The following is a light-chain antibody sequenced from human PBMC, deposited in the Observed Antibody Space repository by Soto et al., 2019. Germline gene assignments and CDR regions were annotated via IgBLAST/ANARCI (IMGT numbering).Light chain of an antibody. V-gene: IGKV1-5*01. J-gene: IGKJ1*01. CDR1: QSLSGW. CDR2: DAF. Sequence: DIQLTQTPSTLSASIGDRVTITCRASQSLSGWLPWYQQTPGKAPKLLISDAFRLESGVPSRFRGSGSGTEFSLTISSLQPGDSATFYCQQYASYPWTFGRGTKV. CDR3: QQYASYPWT.